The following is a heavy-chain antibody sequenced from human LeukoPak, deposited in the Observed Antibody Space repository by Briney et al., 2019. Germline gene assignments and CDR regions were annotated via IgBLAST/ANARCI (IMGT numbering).Heavy chain of an antibody. V-gene: IGHV4-59*12. CDR2: IYCSGST. Sequence: PSETLSLTCTVSGGSISSYYWSWIRQPPGKGLEWIGYIYCSGSTNYNPSLKSRVTISVDTSKNQFSLKLSSVTAADTAVYYCAREVRGVISYYFDYWGQGTLVTVSS. CDR3: AREVRGVISYYFDY. CDR1: GGSISSYY. D-gene: IGHD3-10*01. J-gene: IGHJ4*02.